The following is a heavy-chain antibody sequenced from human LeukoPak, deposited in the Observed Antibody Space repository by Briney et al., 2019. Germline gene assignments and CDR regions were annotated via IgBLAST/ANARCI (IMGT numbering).Heavy chain of an antibody. V-gene: IGHV3-23*01. J-gene: IGHJ4*02. CDR3: ATYRQVLLPFES. CDR1: GFTFSTFA. Sequence: GGSLRLSCAASGFTFSTFAMVWVRQPPGKGLEWVSSIFPSGGEIHYADSVRGRFTISRDNSKSTLSLQMNSLRAEDTAIYYCATYRQVLLPFESWGQGALVTVSS. D-gene: IGHD2-8*02. CDR2: IFPSGGEI.